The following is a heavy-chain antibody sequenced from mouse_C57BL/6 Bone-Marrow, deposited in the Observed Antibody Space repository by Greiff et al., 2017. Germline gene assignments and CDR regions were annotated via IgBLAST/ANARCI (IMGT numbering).Heavy chain of an antibody. CDR3: VRALGGRWYFDV. CDR1: GFTFNTYA. J-gene: IGHJ1*03. D-gene: IGHD4-1*01. Sequence: DVLLVESGGGLVQPKGSLKLSCAASGFTFNTYAMHWVRQAPGKGLEWVARIRSKSSNSATYYADSVKDRFTISRDDSQSMLYLQMNNLKTEDTAMYYGVRALGGRWYFDVWGRGTTVTVSS. V-gene: IGHV10-3*01. CDR2: IRSKSSNSAT.